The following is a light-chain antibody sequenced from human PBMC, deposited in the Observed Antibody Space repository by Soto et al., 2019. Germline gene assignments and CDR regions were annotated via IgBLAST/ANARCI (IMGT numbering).Light chain of an antibody. CDR3: SSYTSPRV. J-gene: IGLJ1*01. CDR1: SSDVGGYNY. Sequence: QSALTQPASVSGSPGQSITISCTGTSSDVGGYNYVSWYQQHPGKAPKLMIYDVSNRPSGVSNRFSGSKSGNTASLTISGLPAEDEADYYCSSYTSPRVFGTGSRSP. V-gene: IGLV2-14*01. CDR2: DVS.